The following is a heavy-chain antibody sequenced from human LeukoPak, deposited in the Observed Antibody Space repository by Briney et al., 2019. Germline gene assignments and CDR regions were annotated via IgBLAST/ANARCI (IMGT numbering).Heavy chain of an antibody. CDR1: GYTFTFYY. CDR3: ARGPLGSSSSGYYYYMDV. Sequence: ASVTVSCTSSGYTFTFYYMHWVRHAPGQGLEWMGWINPNSGGTNYAQKFQGRVTMTRDTSISTAYMEVSRLRPDDTAVYYCARGPLGSSSSGYYYYMDVWGKGTTVTVSS. D-gene: IGHD6-6*01. J-gene: IGHJ6*03. CDR2: INPNSGGT. V-gene: IGHV1-2*02.